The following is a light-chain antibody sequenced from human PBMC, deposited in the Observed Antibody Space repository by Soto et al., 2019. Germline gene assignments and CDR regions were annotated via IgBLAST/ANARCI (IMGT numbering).Light chain of an antibody. J-gene: IGKJ1*01. CDR3: QQYGTPTGT. Sequence: EIVLTQSPGTLSLSPGERATLSCRASQSVSSYLAWYQQKPGQAPRLLIYDASNRATGIPARFSGSGSGTDFTLTISRLEPEDFAVYYCQQYGTPTGTFGQGTKVDI. CDR2: DAS. V-gene: IGKV3-20*01. CDR1: QSVSSY.